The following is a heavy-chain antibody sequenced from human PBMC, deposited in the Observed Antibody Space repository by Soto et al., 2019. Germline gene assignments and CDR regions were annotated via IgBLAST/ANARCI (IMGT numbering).Heavy chain of an antibody. CDR3: ARAPHDYGDYVDHYFDY. CDR2: IIPILGIA. D-gene: IGHD4-17*01. Sequence: QVQLVQSGAEVKKPGSSVKVSCKASGGTFSSYTISWVRQAPGQGLEWMGRIIPILGIANYAQKFQGRVTIPADKSTSTAYMELSSLRSEDTAVYYCARAPHDYGDYVDHYFDYWGQGTLVTVSS. CDR1: GGTFSSYT. J-gene: IGHJ4*02. V-gene: IGHV1-69*02.